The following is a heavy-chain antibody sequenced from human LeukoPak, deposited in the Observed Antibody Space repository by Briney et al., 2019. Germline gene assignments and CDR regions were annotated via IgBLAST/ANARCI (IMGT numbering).Heavy chain of an antibody. Sequence: TGGSLRLSCAASGFTFRSYDMSWVRQAPGKGLEWVSGISGSGGSTFYADSVKGRFTISRDNSKKTLYLQMNSLRADDTAVYYCAKDPGHFDYWGQGTLVTVSS. J-gene: IGHJ4*02. CDR3: AKDPGHFDY. V-gene: IGHV3-23*01. CDR2: ISGSGGST. CDR1: GFTFRSYD.